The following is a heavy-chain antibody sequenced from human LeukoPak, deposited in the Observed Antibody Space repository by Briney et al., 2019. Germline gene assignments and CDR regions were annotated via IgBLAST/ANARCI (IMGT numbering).Heavy chain of an antibody. Sequence: PGGSLRLSCAASGFTFSSYEMNWVRQAPGKGLEWVSYISSSGSTIYYADSVKGRFTISRDNAKNTLYLQMNSLRAEDTAVYYCAGLGITMIGGVWGKGTTVTISS. CDR3: AGLGITMIGGV. CDR1: GFTFSSYE. J-gene: IGHJ6*04. CDR2: ISSSGSTI. D-gene: IGHD3-10*02. V-gene: IGHV3-48*03.